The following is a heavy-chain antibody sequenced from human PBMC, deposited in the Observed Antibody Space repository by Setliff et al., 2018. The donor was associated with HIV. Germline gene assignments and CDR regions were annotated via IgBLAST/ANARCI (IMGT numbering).Heavy chain of an antibody. D-gene: IGHD3-16*01. V-gene: IGHV3-7*03. CDR2: IKQDGSEI. CDR3: ANLWELGA. Sequence: GGSLRLSCVASGFTFSSFAMTWVRQVPGKGLEWVATIKQDGSEIYYMDSVKGRFTISRDNARTSLFLEMRSLRDEDTAVYLCANLWELGAWGQGTLVTV. J-gene: IGHJ5*02. CDR1: GFTFSSFA.